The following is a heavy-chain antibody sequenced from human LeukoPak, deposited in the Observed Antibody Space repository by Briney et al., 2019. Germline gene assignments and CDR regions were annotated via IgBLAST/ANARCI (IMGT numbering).Heavy chain of an antibody. CDR2: INNDGSTT. D-gene: IGHD3-10*01. CDR1: GFTFANTW. Sequence: GGSLRLSCAASGFTFANTWMHWVRQAPGKGLVWVSLINNDGSTTNYADSVKGRFTISRDNAKNTVYLQMNSLRGEDTAVYYCAIGGTYGSGSWGQGTLVTVSS. CDR3: AIGGTYGSGS. V-gene: IGHV3-74*01. J-gene: IGHJ4*02.